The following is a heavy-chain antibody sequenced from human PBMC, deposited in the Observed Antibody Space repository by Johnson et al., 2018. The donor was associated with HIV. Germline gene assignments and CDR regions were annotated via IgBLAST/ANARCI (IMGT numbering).Heavy chain of an antibody. CDR3: AKGRSGTTASIDAFDI. J-gene: IGHJ3*02. D-gene: IGHD1-7*01. CDR2: IRYDGSNK. Sequence: QVQLVESGGGVVQPGGSLRLSCAASGFTFSSHGMHWVRQAPGKGLEWVAFIRYDGSNKYYADSVKGRFTISRDNSKNTLYLQMNSLRAEDTAVYYCAKGRSGTTASIDAFDIWGQGTMVTVSS. CDR1: GFTFSSHG. V-gene: IGHV3-30*02.